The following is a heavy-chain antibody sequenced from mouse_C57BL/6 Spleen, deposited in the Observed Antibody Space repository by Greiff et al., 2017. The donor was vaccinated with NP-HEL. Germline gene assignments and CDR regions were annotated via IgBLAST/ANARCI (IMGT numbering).Heavy chain of an antibody. Sequence: EVQLQQSGTVLARPGASVKMSCKTSGYTFTSYWMHWVKQRPGQGLEWIGAIYPGNSDTSYNQKFKGKAKLTAVTSASTAYMELSSLTNEDSAVYYCTRVDYGNYDYFDYWGQGTTLTVSS. CDR3: TRVDYGNYDYFDY. D-gene: IGHD2-1*01. V-gene: IGHV1-5*01. CDR2: IYPGNSDT. CDR1: GYTFTSYW. J-gene: IGHJ2*01.